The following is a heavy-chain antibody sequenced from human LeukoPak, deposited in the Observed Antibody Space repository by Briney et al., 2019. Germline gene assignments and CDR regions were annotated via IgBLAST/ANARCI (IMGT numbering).Heavy chain of an antibody. V-gene: IGHV4-30-4*07. CDR3: ARVGYYDSSADY. Sequence: SETLSLTCAVSGGSISSGGYSWSWIRQPPGKGLEWIGYIYYSGSTYYNPSLKSRVTISVDTSKNQFSLKLSSVTAADTAVYYCARVGYYDSSADYWGQGTLVTVSS. CDR1: GGSISSGGYS. CDR2: IYYSGST. J-gene: IGHJ4*02. D-gene: IGHD3-22*01.